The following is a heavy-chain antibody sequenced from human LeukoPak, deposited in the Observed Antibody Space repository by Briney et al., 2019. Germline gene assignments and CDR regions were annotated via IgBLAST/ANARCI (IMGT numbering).Heavy chain of an antibody. CDR3: ARSSDPLGWLFY. V-gene: IGHV3-21*01. CDR1: GFTFSSYS. D-gene: IGHD4-23*01. CDR2: ISSSSYYI. Sequence: AGSLRLSCAASGFTFSSYSMNWVRQAPGKGLKWVSSISSSSYYISYADSVKGVFTISRDNAKNSLYLQMDSLRAEDTAVYYCARSSDPLGWLFYWGEGTLVTFS. J-gene: IGHJ4*02.